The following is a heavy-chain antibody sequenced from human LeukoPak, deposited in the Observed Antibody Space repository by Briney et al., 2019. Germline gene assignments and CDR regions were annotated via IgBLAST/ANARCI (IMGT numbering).Heavy chain of an antibody. D-gene: IGHD4-17*01. CDR3: ARATIRLRSPTNY. CDR2: INPSGGST. J-gene: IGHJ4*02. Sequence: ASVKVSYKASGYTFTSYYMHWVRQAPGQGLEWMGIINPSGGSTSYSQKFQGRVTITRDTSTSTFYMELSSLRSEDTAVYYCARATIRLRSPTNYWGQGTLVTVSS. V-gene: IGHV1-46*01. CDR1: GYTFTSYY.